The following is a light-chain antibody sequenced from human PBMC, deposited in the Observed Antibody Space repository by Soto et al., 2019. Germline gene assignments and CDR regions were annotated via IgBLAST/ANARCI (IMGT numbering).Light chain of an antibody. CDR3: QQYNSYPWT. CDR1: QSISNR. Sequence: DIQMTQSPSTLSASVGDRVTITCRASQSISNRLAWYQQKPGEAPKYLIYDASTLDSGPPSRFSGSGSGTEFTLSISSLQPDDFATYYCQQYNSYPWTFGQGTKVDIK. V-gene: IGKV1-5*01. J-gene: IGKJ1*01. CDR2: DAS.